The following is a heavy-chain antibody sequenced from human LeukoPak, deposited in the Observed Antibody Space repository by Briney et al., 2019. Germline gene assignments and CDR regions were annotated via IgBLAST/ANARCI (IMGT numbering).Heavy chain of an antibody. CDR3: ARVGGLYYYYYGMDV. CDR2: IIPIFGTA. CDR1: GCTFTGYD. D-gene: IGHD3-16*01. V-gene: IGHV1-69*13. J-gene: IGHJ6*02. Sequence: SVKVSCKASGCTFTGYDINWVRQATGQGLEWMGGIIPIFGTANYAQKFQGRVTITADESTSTAYMELSSLRSEDTAVYYCARVGGLYYYYYGMDVWGQGTTVTVSS.